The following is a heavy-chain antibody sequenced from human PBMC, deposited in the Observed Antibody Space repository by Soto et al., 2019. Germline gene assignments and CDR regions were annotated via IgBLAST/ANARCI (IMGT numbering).Heavy chain of an antibody. CDR3: ARRYCGGDCNYYYYGMDV. CDR2: IDPSDSYT. Sequence: GESLKISCKGSGYSFTSYWISWVRQMPGKGLEWMGRIDPSDSYTNYSPSFQGHVTISADKSISTAYLQWSSLKASDTAMYYCARRYCGGDCNYYYYGMDVWGQGTTVTVSS. J-gene: IGHJ6*02. D-gene: IGHD2-21*02. CDR1: GYSFTSYW. V-gene: IGHV5-10-1*01.